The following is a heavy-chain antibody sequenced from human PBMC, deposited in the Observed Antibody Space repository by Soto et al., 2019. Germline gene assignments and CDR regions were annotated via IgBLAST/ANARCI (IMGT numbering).Heavy chain of an antibody. V-gene: IGHV5-51*01. Sequence: GESLKISCTGVGYSFTSYWIGWVRQMPGKGLEWMGIIYPGDSDTRYSPSFQGQVTISADKSITTAYLQWSSLKASDTAMYYCARGYCTTTICDPWFDPWGQGTMVTVSS. CDR2: IYPGDSDT. D-gene: IGHD2-2*01. CDR1: GYSFTSYW. J-gene: IGHJ5*02. CDR3: ARGYCTTTICDPWFDP.